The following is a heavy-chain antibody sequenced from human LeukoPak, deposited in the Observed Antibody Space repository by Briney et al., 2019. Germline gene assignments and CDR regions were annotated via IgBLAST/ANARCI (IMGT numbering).Heavy chain of an antibody. CDR3: ARTLALYGSGSFFDF. CDR1: GFTFSNYA. D-gene: IGHD3-10*01. Sequence: QPGRSLRLSCAASGFTFSNYAMHWTRQAPGKGLEWVAVISYDGSIKYYADSLKGRFTISRDNSKNTLYLQMNSLRAEDTAVYYCARTLALYGSGSFFDFWGQGTLVTVSS. CDR2: ISYDGSIK. V-gene: IGHV3-30-3*01. J-gene: IGHJ4*02.